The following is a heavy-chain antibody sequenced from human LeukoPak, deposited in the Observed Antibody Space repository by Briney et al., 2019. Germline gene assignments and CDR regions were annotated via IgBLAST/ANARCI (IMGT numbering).Heavy chain of an antibody. CDR1: GDSMSNYY. CDR2: ISSSGST. J-gene: IGHJ6*03. CDR3: ARGLRYLYYYLDV. Sequence: PSETLSLTCSVSGDSMSNYYWNWVRQAPGKGLEWIGYISSSGSTNYNPSHMSRVTISVDTSKNQFSLQLSSVTAADTAVYYCARGLRYLYYYLDVWGKGTTVTVSS. D-gene: IGHD1-1*01. V-gene: IGHV4-4*09.